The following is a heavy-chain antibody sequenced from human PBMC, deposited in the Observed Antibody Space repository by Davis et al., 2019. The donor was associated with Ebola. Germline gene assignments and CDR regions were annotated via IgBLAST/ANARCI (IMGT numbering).Heavy chain of an antibody. V-gene: IGHV1-3*01. CDR3: ARGSSSSFFPFDYFDY. D-gene: IGHD6-13*01. J-gene: IGHJ4*02. CDR2: INAGNGNT. CDR1: GYSFISYT. Sequence: ASVKVSCKASGYSFISYTLHWVRQAPGQRLEWMGWINAGNGNTKYSQKFQGRVTITRDTSASTAYMELSSLRSEDTAVYYCARGSSSSFFPFDYFDYWGQGTLVTVSS.